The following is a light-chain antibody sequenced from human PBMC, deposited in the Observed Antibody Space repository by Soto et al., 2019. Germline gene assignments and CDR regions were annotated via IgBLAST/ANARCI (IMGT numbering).Light chain of an antibody. J-gene: IGKJ1*01. CDR1: QSISNW. V-gene: IGKV1-5*01. CDR3: QHYKFFPWT. Sequence: DIQMTQSPSTLSASVGDRVTITCRASQSISNWLAWYQQKQGKAPKLLIYDASSLESGVPSRFSGSGSGTEFTLTISSLQPDDFATYYCQHYKFFPWTFGQGTKVDIK. CDR2: DAS.